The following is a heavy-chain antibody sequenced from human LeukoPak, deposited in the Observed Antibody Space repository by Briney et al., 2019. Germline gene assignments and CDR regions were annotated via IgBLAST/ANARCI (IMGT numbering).Heavy chain of an antibody. V-gene: IGHV4-34*01. CDR1: GGSFSGYY. CDR3: ARAPSPGIAAPPFQH. CDR2: INHSGST. Sequence: PSETLSLTCAVYGGSFSGYYWSWIRQPPGKGLEWIGEINHSGSTNYNPSLKSRVTISVDTSKNQFSLKLSSVTVADTAVYYCARAPSPGIAAPPFQHWGQGTLVTVSS. J-gene: IGHJ1*01. D-gene: IGHD6-13*01.